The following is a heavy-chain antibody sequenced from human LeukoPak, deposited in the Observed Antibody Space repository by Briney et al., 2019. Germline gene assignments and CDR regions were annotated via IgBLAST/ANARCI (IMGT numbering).Heavy chain of an antibody. CDR3: ATGGTRGAYYGMDV. V-gene: IGHV1-69*04. D-gene: IGHD7-27*01. J-gene: IGHJ6*02. CDR1: GGTFSSYA. Sequence: SVKLSCKASGGTFSSYAISWVRQPPGQGLEWMGRIIPILGIANYAQKFQGRVTITADKSTSTAYMELSSLRSEDTAVYYCATGGTRGAYYGMDVWGQGTTVTVSS. CDR2: IIPILGIA.